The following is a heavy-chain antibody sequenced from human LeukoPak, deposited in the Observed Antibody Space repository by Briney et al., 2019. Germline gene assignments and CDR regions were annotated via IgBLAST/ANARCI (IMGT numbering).Heavy chain of an antibody. V-gene: IGHV3-9*01. CDR1: GFTFDDYA. J-gene: IGHJ6*02. Sequence: GGSLSLSCAASGFTFDDYAMHWGRQAPAKSLEGVAGISWNSGSIDYADSVKGRFTISRDNAKNSLYLQMNSLRAEDTALYYCAKDRYRGSYYYYGMDVWGQGTTVTVSS. D-gene: IGHD1-26*01. CDR2: ISWNSGSI. CDR3: AKDRYRGSYYYYGMDV.